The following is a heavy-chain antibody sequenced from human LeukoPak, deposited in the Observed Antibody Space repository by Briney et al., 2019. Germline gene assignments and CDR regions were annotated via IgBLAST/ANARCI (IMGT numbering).Heavy chain of an antibody. V-gene: IGHV3-23*01. Sequence: PGGSLRLSCAASGFIFSNYAMSWVRQAPGKGLQWVSAFSGSGGHAYHADAVEGRFSISRDTSKNTLYLQMNSLRAEDTAVYYCAKGRRTFIVVVIDAFDVWGQGTMVTVSS. D-gene: IGHD3-22*01. CDR3: AKGRRTFIVVVIDAFDV. CDR2: FSGSGGHA. CDR1: GFIFSNYA. J-gene: IGHJ3*01.